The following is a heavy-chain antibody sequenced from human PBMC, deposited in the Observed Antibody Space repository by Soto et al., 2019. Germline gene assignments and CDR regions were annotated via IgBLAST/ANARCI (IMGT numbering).Heavy chain of an antibody. V-gene: IGHV4-30-4*01. D-gene: IGHD3-16*01. Sequence: SETLSLTCTVSGGSISSGDYYWSWIRQPPGKGLEWIGYIHYSGSTYYNPSLKSRVTISVDTSKNQFSLKLSSVTAADTAVYYCARVLVITAPFFDIWGQGTMVTVSS. CDR3: ARVLVITAPFFDI. CDR1: GGSISSGDYY. CDR2: IHYSGST. J-gene: IGHJ3*02.